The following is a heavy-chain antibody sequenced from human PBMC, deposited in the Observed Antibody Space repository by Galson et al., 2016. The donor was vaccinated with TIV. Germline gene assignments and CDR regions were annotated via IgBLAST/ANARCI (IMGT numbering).Heavy chain of an antibody. CDR2: ISDDGTNA. CDR1: GFTFSDFA. Sequence: SLRLSCAASGFTFSDFAMHWVRQAPDKGLEWVAVISDDGTNAIYADSVRGRLTFSRDNSKNTLTLQMNSLRPEDTAVYYCARGSCSYHLFDQWGQGTLVTVSS. CDR3: ARGSCSYHLFDQ. V-gene: IGHV3-30*01. D-gene: IGHD3-10*01. J-gene: IGHJ4*02.